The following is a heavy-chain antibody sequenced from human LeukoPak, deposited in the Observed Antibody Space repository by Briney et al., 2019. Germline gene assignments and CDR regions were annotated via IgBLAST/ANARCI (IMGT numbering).Heavy chain of an antibody. V-gene: IGHV4-31*03. CDR1: GGSISSSSYY. Sequence: PSETLSLTCTVSGGSISSSSYYWGWIRQPPGKGLEWIGYIYYSGSTYYNPSLKSRVTISVDTSKNQFSLKLSSVTAADTAVYYCARESFDSSGDSAFDIWGQGTMVTVSS. D-gene: IGHD3-22*01. CDR3: ARESFDSSGDSAFDI. J-gene: IGHJ3*02. CDR2: IYYSGST.